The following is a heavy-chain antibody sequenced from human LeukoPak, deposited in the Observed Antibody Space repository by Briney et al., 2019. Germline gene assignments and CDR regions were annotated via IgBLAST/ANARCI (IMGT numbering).Heavy chain of an antibody. V-gene: IGHV3-30*04. D-gene: IGHD4-23*01. J-gene: IGHJ3*02. Sequence: GRALRLSCAGSGFTFSSYAMHGVRQAPAKGLEWVAVISYDGSNKYYADSVKGRFTISIDNSKNTLYVQMNILRAEDRAVYYCASPMTTVVNDDAFDIWGQGTMVTVSS. CDR1: GFTFSSYA. CDR3: ASPMTTVVNDDAFDI. CDR2: ISYDGSNK.